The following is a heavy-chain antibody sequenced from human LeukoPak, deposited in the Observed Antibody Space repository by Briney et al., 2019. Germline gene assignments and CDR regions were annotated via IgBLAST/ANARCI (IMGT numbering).Heavy chain of an antibody. Sequence: ASVKVSCKASGYTFTGYYIHWVRQAPGQGLEYMGWIIPNSGATNYAQKFQGRVTMARDTSISTAYLELSRLRSDDTAVYYCARGPSEYFDFIIGYDYWGQGTLVTVSS. D-gene: IGHD3-3*01. CDR1: GYTFTGYY. V-gene: IGHV1-2*02. CDR2: IIPNSGAT. CDR3: ARGPSEYFDFIIGYDY. J-gene: IGHJ4*02.